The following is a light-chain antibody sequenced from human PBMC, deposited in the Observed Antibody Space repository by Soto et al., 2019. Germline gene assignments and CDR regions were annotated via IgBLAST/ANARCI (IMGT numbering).Light chain of an antibody. CDR3: QSYDSSLSGWV. Sequence: QSVLTQPPSVSGAPGQRVTISCTGSSSKIGAGYDVHWYQQLPGTAPKLLIYGNSNRPSGVPDRFSGSKPGTSASLAITGLQAEDEADYYCQSYDSSLSGWVFGGGTKLTVL. J-gene: IGLJ3*02. CDR1: SSKIGAGYD. V-gene: IGLV1-40*01. CDR2: GNS.